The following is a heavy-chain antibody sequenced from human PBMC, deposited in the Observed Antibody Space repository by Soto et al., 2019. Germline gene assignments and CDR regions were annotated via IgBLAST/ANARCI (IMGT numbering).Heavy chain of an antibody. CDR1: GYTFTGYY. D-gene: IGHD1-26*01. J-gene: IGHJ4*02. CDR3: ARDRRSGSYYYFDY. V-gene: IGHV1-2*04. CDR2: INPNSGGT. Sequence: GASVKVSCKASGYTFTGYYMHWVRQAPGQGLEWMGWINPNSGGTNYAQKFQGWVTMTRDTSISTAYMELSRLRSDDTAVYYCARDRRSGSYYYFDYWGQGTLVTVSS.